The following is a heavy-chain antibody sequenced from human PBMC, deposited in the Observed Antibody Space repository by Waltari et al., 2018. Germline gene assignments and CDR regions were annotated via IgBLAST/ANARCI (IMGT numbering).Heavy chain of an antibody. CDR3: ARQPLHSYGIRHFDY. D-gene: IGHD5-18*01. V-gene: IGHV5-51*01. CDR2: IFPGDSNP. Sequence: EVQLVQSGAEVKKPGESLKISCEGSGYSFTRYWIGWVRQMPGKGLEWMGVIFPGDSNPKYSPSFRGQVTISADNSITTAYLQLSSLKASDTAIYFCARQPLHSYGIRHFDYWGQGTPVTVS. J-gene: IGHJ4*02. CDR1: GYSFTRYW.